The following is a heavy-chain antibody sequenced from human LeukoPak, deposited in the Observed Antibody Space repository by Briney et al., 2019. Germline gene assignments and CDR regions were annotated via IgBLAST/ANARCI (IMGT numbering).Heavy chain of an antibody. Sequence: PGGSLRLSCAASGFSFSTYWMHWVRQAPGKGLVWVSHINSDGRNTTYADSVTGRFTISRDNAKNTLYLQMNSLRAGDTAVYYCARVLAQQQGYWGQGTLVTVSS. J-gene: IGHJ4*02. D-gene: IGHD6-13*01. CDR1: GFSFSTYW. CDR2: INSDGRNT. CDR3: ARVLAQQQGY. V-gene: IGHV3-74*01.